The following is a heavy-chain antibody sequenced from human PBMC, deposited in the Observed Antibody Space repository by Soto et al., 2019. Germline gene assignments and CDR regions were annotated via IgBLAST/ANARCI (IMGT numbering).Heavy chain of an antibody. V-gene: IGHV4-4*02. CDR3: ASRDPGTSVDY. Sequence: PSETLSLTCAVSGGSFTSNNWWTWVRQPPGQGLEWIGEIYRTGSTNYNPSLKSRVTISLDKSDNQFSLKVTSLTAADTAVYSCASRDPGTSVDYWGQGTLVTVSS. J-gene: IGHJ4*02. CDR2: IYRTGST. CDR1: GGSFTSNNW. D-gene: IGHD1-7*01.